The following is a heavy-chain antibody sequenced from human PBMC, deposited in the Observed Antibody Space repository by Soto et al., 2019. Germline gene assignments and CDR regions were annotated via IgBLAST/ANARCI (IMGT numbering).Heavy chain of an antibody. D-gene: IGHD3-10*01. Sequence: QVELVQSGVEVKKPGASVKVSCKASGYTFTNHGLSWVRQAPGQGLEWMGWISASNGDTNYAQKFLGRVTVTTDTSTGIGYREVRSLKSEDTAVYYCARMVRGSKIDHYYDMDVWGKGTTVIVSS. CDR1: GYTFTNHG. V-gene: IGHV1-18*04. J-gene: IGHJ6*03. CDR3: ARMVRGSKIDHYYDMDV. CDR2: ISASNGDT.